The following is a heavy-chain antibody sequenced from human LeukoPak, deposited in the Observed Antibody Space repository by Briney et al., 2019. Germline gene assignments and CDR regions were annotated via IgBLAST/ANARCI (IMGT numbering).Heavy chain of an antibody. CDR3: ARASMRRRDGYNRHYEIDY. Sequence: PSETLSLTCTVSGYSISSGYYWGWIRQPPGKGLEWIGSMYHSGSTYYNPSLKSRVTISVDTSKNQFSLRLSSVTAADTAVYYCARASMRRRDGYNRHYEIDYWGQGTLVTVSS. CDR1: GYSISSGYY. CDR2: MYHSGST. J-gene: IGHJ4*02. D-gene: IGHD5-24*01. V-gene: IGHV4-38-2*02.